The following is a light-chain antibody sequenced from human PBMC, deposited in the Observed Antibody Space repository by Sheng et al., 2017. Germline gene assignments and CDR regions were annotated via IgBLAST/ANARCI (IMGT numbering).Light chain of an antibody. J-gene: IGKJ1*01. Sequence: DVVMTQSPLSLPVTLGQPASISCRSTQSLVHSDGNTYLNWFQQRPGQSPRRLIYKVSNRDSGVPDRFSGSGSGTDFTLKISRVEAEDVAVYYCMQGARWPWTFGQGPRWKSN. V-gene: IGKV2-30*02. CDR1: QSLVHSDGNTY. CDR2: KVS. CDR3: MQGARWPWT.